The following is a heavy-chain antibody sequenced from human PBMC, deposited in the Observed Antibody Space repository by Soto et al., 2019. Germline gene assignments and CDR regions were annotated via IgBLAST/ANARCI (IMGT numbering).Heavy chain of an antibody. Sequence: QVQLVQSGAEVKKPGSSVKVSCKTSGGTFSSYAINWVRQAPGQGLEWMGGIIPIFGTANYAQKFQGRITITADKSTNTAYIELRRLRSDDTTVYYCASSPPPTVTMYSRFFVLWGRGTLVTVSS. D-gene: IGHD4-17*01. V-gene: IGHV1-69*14. CDR1: GGTFSSYA. CDR3: ASSPPPTVTMYSRFFVL. CDR2: IIPIFGTA. J-gene: IGHJ2*01.